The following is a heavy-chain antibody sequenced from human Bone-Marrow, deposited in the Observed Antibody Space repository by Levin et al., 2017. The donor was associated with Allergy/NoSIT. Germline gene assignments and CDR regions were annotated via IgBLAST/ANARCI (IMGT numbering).Heavy chain of an antibody. D-gene: IGHD4-17*01. V-gene: IGHV4-31*03. CDR1: GGSISSGGYY. CDR2: IYYSGTT. J-gene: IGHJ4*02. Sequence: PSETLSLTCTVSGGSISSGGYYWSWIRQKPGKGLEWIGYIYYSGTTYYNPSLKSRVTIEDTSENQFSLKLSSVTAADTAVYYCARDGLGDYGDLSHYFEYWGQGTLVTVSS. CDR3: ARDGLGDYGDLSHYFEY.